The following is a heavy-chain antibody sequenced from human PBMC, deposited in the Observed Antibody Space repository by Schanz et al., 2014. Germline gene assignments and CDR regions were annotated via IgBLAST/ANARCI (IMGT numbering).Heavy chain of an antibody. CDR1: GFTFSRYW. D-gene: IGHD3-10*01. J-gene: IGHJ4*02. V-gene: IGHV3-74*01. CDR3: TRGSGSRSYGWYYDS. CDR2: LNFDETYT. Sequence: EVQLVESGGELIQPGGSLRLSCEASGFTFSRYWMHWVRQAPGKGLEWVSRLNFDETYTSYADSVKGRFTISRDNAKNTLYLQMNSVRAEASAVYYCTRGSGSRSYGWYYDSWGQGTLVTVSS.